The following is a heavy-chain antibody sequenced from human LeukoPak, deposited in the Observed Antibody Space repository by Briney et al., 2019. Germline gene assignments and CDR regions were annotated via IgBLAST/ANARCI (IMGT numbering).Heavy chain of an antibody. CDR3: AKDISGTYLAALDY. CDR1: GFSFDDYA. J-gene: IGHJ4*02. V-gene: IGHV3-9*01. Sequence: GRSLRLSCAASGFSFDDYAMHWVRQTPGQGLEWVSGISWNSGTIGYADSVKGRFTISRDNTKNSLYLQMNSLRGEDTALYYCAKDISGTYLAALDYWGQGTLVTVSS. CDR2: ISWNSGTI. D-gene: IGHD1-26*01.